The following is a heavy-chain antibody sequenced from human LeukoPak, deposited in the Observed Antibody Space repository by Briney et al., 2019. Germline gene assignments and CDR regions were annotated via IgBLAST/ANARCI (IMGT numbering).Heavy chain of an antibody. Sequence: SETLSLTCTVSGGSINNYYWTWVRQPPGKGLEWIGYVSYMRTTNYNPSLKSRVTISIDTSGKQFSLKLSSVTAADTAVYYCAREGVGARPYYFDYWGQGTLVTVSS. J-gene: IGHJ4*02. CDR3: AREGVGARPYYFDY. D-gene: IGHD1-26*01. CDR1: GGSINNYY. V-gene: IGHV4-59*12. CDR2: VSYMRTT.